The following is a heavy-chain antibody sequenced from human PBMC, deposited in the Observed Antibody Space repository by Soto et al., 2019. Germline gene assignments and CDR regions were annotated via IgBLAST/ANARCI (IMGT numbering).Heavy chain of an antibody. V-gene: IGHV3-23*01. CDR2: ISGSGVST. Sequence: PGGSLRLSCSASGFTFRSYAMHWVRQAPGKGLEWVSAISGSGVSTYYADSVKGRFTISRDNSKNTLYLQMNSLRAEDTAVYYCAKEHHYSSSWSEFDYWGQGTLVTVSS. J-gene: IGHJ4*02. D-gene: IGHD6-13*01. CDR3: AKEHHYSSSWSEFDY. CDR1: GFTFRSYA.